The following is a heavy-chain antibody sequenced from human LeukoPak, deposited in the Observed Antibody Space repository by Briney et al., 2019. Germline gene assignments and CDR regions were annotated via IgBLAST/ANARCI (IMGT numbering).Heavy chain of an antibody. CDR3: ARGAVVVPAAIRRRSYYMDV. Sequence: SETLSLTCAVYGGSFSGYYWSWIRQPPGKGLEWIGEINHSGSTNYNPSLKSRVTISVDTSKNQFSLKLSSVTAADTAVYYCARGAVVVPAAIRRRSYYMDVWGKGTTVTVSS. D-gene: IGHD2-2*01. CDR1: GGSFSGYY. V-gene: IGHV4-34*01. CDR2: INHSGST. J-gene: IGHJ6*03.